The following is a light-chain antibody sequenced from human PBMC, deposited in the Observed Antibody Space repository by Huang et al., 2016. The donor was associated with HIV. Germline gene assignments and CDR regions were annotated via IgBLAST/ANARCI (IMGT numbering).Light chain of an antibody. CDR3: QQYYTTPRT. CDR1: QSVLYTSNNENY. J-gene: IGKJ4*01. Sequence: DIVMTQSPDSLAVSLGERATINCKSSQSVLYTSNNENYLAWYQQKPGQPPKLLIYWASTRASGVPDRFSGSGSGTDFTLTISSLQAEDVAVYYCQQYYTTPRTFGGGTKVEIK. CDR2: WAS. V-gene: IGKV4-1*01.